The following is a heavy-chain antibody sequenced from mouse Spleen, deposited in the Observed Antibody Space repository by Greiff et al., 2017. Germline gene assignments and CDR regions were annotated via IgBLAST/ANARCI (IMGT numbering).Heavy chain of an antibody. V-gene: IGHV5-9*04. CDR2: ISSGGGST. J-gene: IGHJ2*01. D-gene: IGHD2-1*01. CDR3: ARDGVIFDY. CDR1: GFTFSSYY. Sequence: EVKLEESGGGLVKPGGSLKLSCAASGFTFSSYYMSWVRQTPEKRLEWVATISSGGGSTYYPDSVKGRFTISRDNAKNTLYLQMSSLNSEDTAVYYCARDGVIFDYWGQGTTLTVSS.